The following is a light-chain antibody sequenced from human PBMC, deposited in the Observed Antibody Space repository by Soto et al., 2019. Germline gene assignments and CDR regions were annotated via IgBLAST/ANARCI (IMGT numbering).Light chain of an antibody. CDR1: QGISNN. CDR3: QKYNSAPRT. V-gene: IGKV1-27*01. CDR2: AAS. J-gene: IGKJ1*01. Sequence: DIQMTQSPSSLSASVGDRVTITCRASQGISNNLAWYQQKPGKVPKLLIYAASTLQSGVPSRFSGSGSGTDFTLTISRLQPEDVATYYCQKYNSAPRTFGQGTKVEIK.